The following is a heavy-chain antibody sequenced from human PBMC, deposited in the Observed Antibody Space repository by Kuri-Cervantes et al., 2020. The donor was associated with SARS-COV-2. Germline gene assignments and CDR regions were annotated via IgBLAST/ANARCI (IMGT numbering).Heavy chain of an antibody. J-gene: IGHJ4*02. D-gene: IGHD5-18*01. CDR3: AREFGYLNSYGYD. Sequence: GESPQISCAASGFTFSSYSMNWVRQAPGKRLGWVPSISSSGSYIYYADSVKGRFTISRDNAKNSLYLQMNSLRAEDTAVYYCAREFGYLNSYGYDWGQGTLVTVSS. CDR2: ISSSGSYI. V-gene: IGHV3-21*01. CDR1: GFTFSSYS.